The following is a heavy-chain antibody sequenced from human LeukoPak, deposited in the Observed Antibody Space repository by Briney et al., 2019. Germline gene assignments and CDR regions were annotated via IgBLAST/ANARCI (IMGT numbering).Heavy chain of an antibody. Sequence: GGSLRLSCAASGFTFSRHVMQWVRQAPGKGLEWVAVISYDGNNRFYADSVKGRFTISRDNSRNTPYLQMNSLSGDDAAVYSCARGGIPTGPYYYFYYMDVWGKGTAVTVSS. CDR2: ISYDGNNR. J-gene: IGHJ6*03. V-gene: IGHV3-30*01. CDR1: GFTFSRHV. D-gene: IGHD1-14*01. CDR3: ARGGIPTGPYYYFYYMDV.